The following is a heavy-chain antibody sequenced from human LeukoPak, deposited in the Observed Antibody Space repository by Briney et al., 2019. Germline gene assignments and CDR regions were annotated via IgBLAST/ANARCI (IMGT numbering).Heavy chain of an antibody. CDR3: ARAENYGSGSYFDY. CDR1: GFTFSIYA. CDR2: MSYDGSNK. D-gene: IGHD3-10*01. J-gene: IGHJ4*02. V-gene: IGHV3-30-3*01. Sequence: GGSLRLSCAASGFTFSIYAVHWVRQAPGKGLEWVAVMSYDGSNKYYADSVKGRFTISRDKSNNTLYLQMNSLRAEDTAVYYCARAENYGSGSYFDYWGQGTLVTVSS.